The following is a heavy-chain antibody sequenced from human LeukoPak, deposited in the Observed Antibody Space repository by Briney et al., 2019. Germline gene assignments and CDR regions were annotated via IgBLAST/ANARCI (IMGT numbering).Heavy chain of an antibody. J-gene: IGHJ4*02. Sequence: PSETLSLTCAVYGGSFSGYYWSWIRQPPGKGPEWIGEINHSGSTNYNPSLKSRVTISVDTSKNQFSLKLSSVTAADTAVYYCARKPHYDILTGYYTIDYWGQGTLVTVSS. CDR3: ARKPHYDILTGYYTIDY. V-gene: IGHV4-34*01. D-gene: IGHD3-9*01. CDR2: INHSGST. CDR1: GGSFSGYY.